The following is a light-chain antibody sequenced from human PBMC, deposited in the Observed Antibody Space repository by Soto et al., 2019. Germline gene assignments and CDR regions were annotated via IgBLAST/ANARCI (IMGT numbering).Light chain of an antibody. CDR3: CSYAGTFYV. CDR2: EVN. CDR1: SSDIGSYNR. V-gene: IGLV2-18*02. Sequence: QSVLTQPASVSGSPGQSITISCTGTSSDIGSYNRVSWYQQPPGTAPKLIIYEVNNRPSGVPDRFSGSKSGNTASLTISGLQAEDEADYYCCSYAGTFYVFGTGTKVTVL. J-gene: IGLJ1*01.